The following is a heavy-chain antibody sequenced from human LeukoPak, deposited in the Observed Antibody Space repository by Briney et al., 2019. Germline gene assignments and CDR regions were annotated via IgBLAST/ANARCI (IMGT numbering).Heavy chain of an antibody. J-gene: IGHJ6*03. CDR1: GGSFSGYY. CDR3: ARDGQSKNYYYYYYMDV. CDR2: INHSGST. Sequence: SETLSLTCAVYGGSFSGYYWSWIRQPPGKGLEWIGEINHSGSTNYNPSLKSRVTMSVDTSKNQFSLKLSSVTAADTAVYYCARDGQSKNYYYYYYMDVWGKGTTVTVSS. V-gene: IGHV4-34*01.